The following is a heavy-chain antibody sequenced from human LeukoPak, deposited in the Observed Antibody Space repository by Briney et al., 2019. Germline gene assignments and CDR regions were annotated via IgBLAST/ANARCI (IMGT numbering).Heavy chain of an antibody. J-gene: IGHJ4*02. V-gene: IGHV3-21*01. CDR1: GFTFSTYS. Sequence: GGSLRLSCEASGFTFSTYSVNCVRQAPGKGLDWVSSISAGSSYIYYADSVKGRFTISRDNAKNSVYLQMNSLRVEDTAVYYCARTYRSVCPGALWGQGTLVTVSS. CDR2: ISAGSSYI. CDR3: ARTYRSVCPGAL. D-gene: IGHD6-19*01.